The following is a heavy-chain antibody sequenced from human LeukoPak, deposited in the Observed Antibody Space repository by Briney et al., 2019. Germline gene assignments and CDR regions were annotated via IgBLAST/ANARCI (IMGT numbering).Heavy chain of an antibody. V-gene: IGHV3-21*04. D-gene: IGHD1-20*01. CDR1: GFTFSSYS. Sequence: GGSLRLSCAASGFTFSSYSMNWVRQAPGKGLEWVSSISSSSSYIYYADSVKGRFTISRDNAKNSLYLQMNSLRAEDTAVYYCARALGNWNELYYFDYWGQGTLVTVSS. CDR3: ARALGNWNELYYFDY. J-gene: IGHJ4*02. CDR2: ISSSSSYI.